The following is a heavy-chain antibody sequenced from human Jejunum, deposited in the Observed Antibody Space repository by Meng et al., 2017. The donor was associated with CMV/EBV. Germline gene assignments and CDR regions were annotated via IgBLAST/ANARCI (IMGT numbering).Heavy chain of an antibody. CDR2: VSYTQNNQ. CDR1: GFTFSSYA. J-gene: IGHJ4*02. CDR3: ASERKWGDKVPGH. Sequence: SGFTFSSYAFHWVLQTPGKGLEWVALVSYTQNNQYYADSVKGRFTVSRDNSKSTVYLQMDSLRSEDTAIYFCASERKWGDKVPGHWGQGTLVTVSS. V-gene: IGHV3-30-3*01. D-gene: IGHD1-26*01.